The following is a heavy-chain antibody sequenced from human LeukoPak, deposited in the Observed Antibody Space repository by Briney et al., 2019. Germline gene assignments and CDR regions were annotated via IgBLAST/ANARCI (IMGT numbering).Heavy chain of an antibody. V-gene: IGHV3-23*01. CDR1: GFTFSSYA. D-gene: IGHD3-10*01. J-gene: IGHJ6*02. Sequence: GGSLRLSCAASGFTFSSYAMSWVRQAPGKGLEWVSAISGSGGSTYYADSVKGRFTNSRDNSKNTLYLQMNSLGAEATAVYYCAKDVISPYYYYYYGMDVWGQGTTVTVSS. CDR3: AKDVISPYYYYYYGMDV. CDR2: ISGSGGST.